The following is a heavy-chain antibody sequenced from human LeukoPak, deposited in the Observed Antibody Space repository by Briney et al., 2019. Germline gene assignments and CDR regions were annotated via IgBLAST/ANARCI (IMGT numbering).Heavy chain of an antibody. J-gene: IGHJ4*02. D-gene: IGHD4-17*01. CDR3: AKDRLEHHYGDYDY. CDR2: ISGSGGST. Sequence: GGSLRLSCAASGFTSSSYAMSWVRQAPGKGLEWVSAISGSGGSTYYADSVKGRFTISRDNSKNTLYLQMNSLRAEDTAVYYCAKDRLEHHYGDYDYWGQGTLVTVSS. V-gene: IGHV3-23*01. CDR1: GFTSSSYA.